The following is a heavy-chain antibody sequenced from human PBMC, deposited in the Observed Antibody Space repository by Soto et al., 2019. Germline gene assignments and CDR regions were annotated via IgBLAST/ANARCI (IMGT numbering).Heavy chain of an antibody. CDR2: IWYDGSNK. CDR3: ARDQGRGYSYGFDY. J-gene: IGHJ4*02. D-gene: IGHD5-18*01. V-gene: IGHV3-33*01. CDR1: GFTFSSYG. Sequence: GGSLRLSCAASGFTFSSYGMHWVRQAPGKGLEWVAVIWYDGSNKYYADSVKGRFTISRHNSKNTLYLQMNSLRAEDTAVYYCARDQGRGYSYGFDYWGQGTLVTVSS.